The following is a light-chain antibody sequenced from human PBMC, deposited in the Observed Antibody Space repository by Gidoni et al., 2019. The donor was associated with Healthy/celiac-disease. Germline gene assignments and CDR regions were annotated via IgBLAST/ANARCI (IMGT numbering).Light chain of an antibody. CDR2: DAS. Sequence: DIVLTQSQATLSLYPGERATRSCRASQSVSSYLAWYQQKPGQAPRLLIYDASNRATCIPARFSGSGPGTDFTLTSSSLEPEDFAVYYCQQRSNWHPTFGGGTKVEIK. CDR1: QSVSSY. J-gene: IGKJ4*01. V-gene: IGKV3D-11*02. CDR3: QQRSNWHPT.